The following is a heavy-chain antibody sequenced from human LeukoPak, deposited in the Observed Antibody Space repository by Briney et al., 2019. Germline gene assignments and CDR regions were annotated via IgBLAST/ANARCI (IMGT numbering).Heavy chain of an antibody. V-gene: IGHV1-18*01. D-gene: IGHD1-1*01. CDR3: ARGKEREPFDF. CDR1: GYTCISYG. CDR2: IFTYNGDT. J-gene: IGHJ4*02. Sequence: GASVKVSCKASGYTCISYGISWVRQAPGQGLEWVGWIFTYNGDTKYEKKFQGRVTMTTDSSTNTVYLELRSLRSDDTAVYYCARGKEREPFDFWGQGTLVTVSS.